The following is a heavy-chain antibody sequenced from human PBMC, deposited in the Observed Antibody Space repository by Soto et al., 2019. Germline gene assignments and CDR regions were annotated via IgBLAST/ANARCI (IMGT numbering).Heavy chain of an antibody. CDR3: ASGIFGVVRAS. J-gene: IGHJ4*02. Sequence: GGSLILSCSASVFTFISYIINWVRQAPGKGLEWVSSISSSISYIYYADSVKGRFTISRDNAKNSLYLQMNSLRAEDTAVYYCASGIFGVVRASWGQGTLVTVSS. CDR1: VFTFISYI. V-gene: IGHV3-21*01. CDR2: ISSSISYI. D-gene: IGHD3-3*01.